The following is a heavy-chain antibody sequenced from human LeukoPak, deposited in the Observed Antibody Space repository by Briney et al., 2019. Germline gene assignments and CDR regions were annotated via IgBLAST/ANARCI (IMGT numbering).Heavy chain of an antibody. CDR3: ARYSSAGYGANCFAP. V-gene: IGHV3-7*01. CDR1: GFTFSSYW. Sequence: GGSLRLSCAASGFTFSSYWMSWVRQAPGKGLEWVANIKQDGSEKYYVDSVKGRFTISRDNAKNSLYLQMNSLRAEDTAVYCARYSSAGYGANCFAPWGQGPVVTVSS. D-gene: IGHD6-19*01. J-gene: IGHJ5*02. CDR2: IKQDGSEK.